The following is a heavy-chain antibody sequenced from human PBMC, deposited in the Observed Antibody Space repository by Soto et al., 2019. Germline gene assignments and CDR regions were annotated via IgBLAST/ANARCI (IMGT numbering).Heavy chain of an antibody. V-gene: IGHV3-23*01. Sequence: EVQLLESGGKLVQPGGSLTLSCAASGFTFSTYAMAWVRQAPGKGLEWVSGVSASGLNTDYADPVKGRFYISRDNSKNPVSLHMNRLRAEDTALCLCAKDRPRGTSGYVFDYWGQGTTVSVSS. CDR3: AKDRPRGTSGYVFDY. D-gene: IGHD5-18*01. J-gene: IGHJ4*02. CDR1: GFTFSTYA. CDR2: VSASGLNT.